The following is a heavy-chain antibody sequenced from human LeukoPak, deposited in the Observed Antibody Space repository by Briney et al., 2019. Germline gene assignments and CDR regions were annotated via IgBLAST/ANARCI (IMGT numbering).Heavy chain of an antibody. CDR1: GFTVSSNY. CDR2: IYSGGST. CDR3: ARGTVQLWPEGDWYFDY. J-gene: IGHJ4*02. V-gene: IGHV3-66*01. Sequence: HPGGSLRLSCAASGFTVSSNYMSWVRQAPGKGLEWVSVIYSGGSTYYADSVKGRFTISRDNSKNTLYLQMNSLRAEDTAVYYCARGTVQLWPEGDWYFDYWGQGTLVTVPS. D-gene: IGHD5-18*01.